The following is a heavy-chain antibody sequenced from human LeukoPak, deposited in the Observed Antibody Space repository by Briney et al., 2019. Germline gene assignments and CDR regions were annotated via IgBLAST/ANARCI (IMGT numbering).Heavy chain of an antibody. CDR2: ISSGDTI. D-gene: IGHD3-3*01. J-gene: IGHJ6*03. CDR3: AREFVLRFFEGYMDV. V-gene: IGHV3-69-1*01. Sequence: PGGSLRLSCAASGFTFSDYYMSWIRQAPGKGLEWLSYISSGDTIYYSDSVKGRFTISRDNAKNSLYLQMNSLRTEDTAVYYCAREFVLRFFEGYMDVWGKGTTVTVSS. CDR1: GFTFSDYY.